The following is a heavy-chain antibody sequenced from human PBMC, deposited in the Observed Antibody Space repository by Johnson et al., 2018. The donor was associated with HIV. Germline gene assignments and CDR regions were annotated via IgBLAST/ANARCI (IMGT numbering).Heavy chain of an antibody. CDR2: ISYDGSNE. D-gene: IGHD3-22*01. CDR1: GFTFSSYA. CDR3: ARDEDAIMIVVAGGAFDI. V-gene: IGHV3-30-3*01. Sequence: QVQLVESGGGVVQPGRSLRLSCAASGFTFSSYALHWVRQAPGKGLDWVAIISYDGSNEYYADSVKGRFTISRDNSKNTLYLQMNSLRAEDTAVYYCARDEDAIMIVVAGGAFDIWGQGTMVTVSS. J-gene: IGHJ3*02.